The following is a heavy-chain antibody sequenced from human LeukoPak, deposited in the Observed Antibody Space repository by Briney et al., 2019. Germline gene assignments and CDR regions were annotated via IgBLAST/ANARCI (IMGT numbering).Heavy chain of an antibody. CDR3: ARGERTRYSSSWLVDY. CDR2: ISYDGSNK. J-gene: IGHJ4*02. V-gene: IGHV3-30-3*01. D-gene: IGHD6-13*01. CDR1: GFTFSSYA. Sequence: PGGSLRLSCAASGFTFSSYAMHWVRQAPGKGLEWVAVISYDGSNKYYADSVKGRFTISRDNAKNSLYLQMNSLRAEDTAVYYCARGERTRYSSSWLVDYWGQGTLVTVSS.